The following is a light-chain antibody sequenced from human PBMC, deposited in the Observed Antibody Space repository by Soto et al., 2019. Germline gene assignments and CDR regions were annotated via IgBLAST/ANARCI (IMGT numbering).Light chain of an antibody. J-gene: IGKJ5*01. CDR3: PQLFT. CDR1: QGTSRY. Sequence: IQLTQSPSSLSASVGDRVTITCRASQGTSRYLAWYQQKLGTAPKLLIYAASTLQSGVPSRFIGSRSGTDFTLTISSLQPEDFATYYCPQLFTFGQGTRLEIK. CDR2: AAS. V-gene: IGKV1-9*01.